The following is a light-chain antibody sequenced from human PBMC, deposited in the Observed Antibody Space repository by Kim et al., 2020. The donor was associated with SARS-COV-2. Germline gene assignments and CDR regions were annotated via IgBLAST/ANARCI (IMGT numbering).Light chain of an antibody. CDR3: QQTYSTPYT. Sequence: SASVGDRVTITCRASQDVNIYLSWYQQKPGKVPKLLIYAASSLLSGVPSRFSGSGSGTDFTLTISSLQAEDFATYYCQQTYSTPYTFGQGTKLEIK. V-gene: IGKV1-39*01. J-gene: IGKJ2*01. CDR1: QDVNIY. CDR2: AAS.